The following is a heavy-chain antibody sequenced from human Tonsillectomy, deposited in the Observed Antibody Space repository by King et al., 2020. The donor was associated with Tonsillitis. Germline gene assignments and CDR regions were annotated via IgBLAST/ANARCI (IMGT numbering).Heavy chain of an antibody. D-gene: IGHD4-17*01. V-gene: IGHV5-51*01. CDR3: ARSHGDYVGLED. CDR2: IYPADSDT. Sequence: VQLVESGAEVKKPGESLNISCKGSGFNFTSYWIGWVRQMPGKGLEWMGIIYPADSDTRYSPSFQGQVTISVDKSINTAYLQWSSLKASDTAMYYCARSHGDYVGLEDWGQGTLVTVSS. CDR1: GFNFTSYW. J-gene: IGHJ4*02.